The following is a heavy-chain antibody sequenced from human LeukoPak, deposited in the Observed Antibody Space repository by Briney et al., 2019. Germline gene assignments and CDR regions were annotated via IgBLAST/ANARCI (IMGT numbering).Heavy chain of an antibody. D-gene: IGHD1-26*01. CDR2: ISSGSGTI. V-gene: IGHV3-48*01. J-gene: IGHJ4*02. CDR3: ARDIRGGSYYFDY. CDR1: GFTFSSYN. Sequence: GGSLRLSCAASGFTFSSYNMNWVRQAPGKGLEWVSYISSGSGTIYYADSVKGRFTISRDNAKNSLYLQMNSLRAEDTAVYYCARDIRGGSYYFDYWGQGTLVTVSS.